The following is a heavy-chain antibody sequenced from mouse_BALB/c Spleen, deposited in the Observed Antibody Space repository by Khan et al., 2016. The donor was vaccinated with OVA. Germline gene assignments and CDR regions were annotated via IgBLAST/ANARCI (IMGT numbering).Heavy chain of an antibody. CDR1: DYSFISYW. CDR3: ARPYYGTRDYFGLDY. J-gene: IGHJ4*01. Sequence: QVQLQQSGPQLVRPGASVKISCKTSDYSFISYWMHWVKQRPGQGLEWIGMIYPSDSETRLNQKFKDKATLTVDKSSSTAYMQLSSPTSEDSAVYSCARPYYGTRDYFGLDYWGQGTSVTVSS. CDR2: IYPSDSET. V-gene: IGHV1-61*01. D-gene: IGHD1-1*01.